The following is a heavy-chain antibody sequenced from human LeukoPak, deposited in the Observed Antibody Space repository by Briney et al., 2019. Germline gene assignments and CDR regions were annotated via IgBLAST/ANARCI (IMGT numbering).Heavy chain of an antibody. J-gene: IGHJ3*02. V-gene: IGHV3-48*01. Sequence: GSLRLSCATSGFTFTIFGINWVRQAPGKGPKWVSYIDARSGITYYADSVQGRFTISRDNAKESVFLQMNGLRVDDTAVYYCARTYDFGRGPPGDAFDNWGQGTPVIVSS. CDR1: GFTFTIFG. CDR3: ARTYDFGRGPPGDAFDN. D-gene: IGHD3-3*01. CDR2: IDARSGIT.